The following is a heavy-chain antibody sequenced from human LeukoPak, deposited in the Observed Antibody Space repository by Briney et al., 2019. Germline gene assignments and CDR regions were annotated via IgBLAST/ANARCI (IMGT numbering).Heavy chain of an antibody. CDR1: GFTFGSYG. Sequence: GGSLRPSCAASGFTFGSYGMQWVRQAPGKGLEWVAVISYDGSNKYYADSVKGRFTISRDNSKNTLYLQMNSLRAEDTAVYYCAKGWQLVDYWGQGTLVTVSS. CDR2: ISYDGSNK. CDR3: AKGWQLVDY. D-gene: IGHD2-15*01. V-gene: IGHV3-30*18. J-gene: IGHJ4*02.